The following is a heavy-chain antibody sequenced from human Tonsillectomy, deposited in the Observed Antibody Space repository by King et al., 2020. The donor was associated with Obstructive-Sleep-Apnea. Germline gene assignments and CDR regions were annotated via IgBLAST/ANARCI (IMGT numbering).Heavy chain of an antibody. Sequence: VQLPQWGAGLLKPSETLSLSCTVYGGSFMGSYWSWLRQPPGKGLEWIGEIVNSGRTNYNPSLKNRVTLLVDKSKNQFSLKLTSVTAADTAVYYCADRSNSHYAMDVWGQGTTVTVSS. CDR1: GGSFMGSY. CDR2: IVNSGRT. CDR3: ADRSNSHYAMDV. D-gene: IGHD1-14*01. J-gene: IGHJ6*02. V-gene: IGHV4-34*12.